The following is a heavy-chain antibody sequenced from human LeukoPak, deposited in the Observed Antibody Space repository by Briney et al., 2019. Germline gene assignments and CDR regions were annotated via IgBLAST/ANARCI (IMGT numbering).Heavy chain of an antibody. CDR1: GFTFSSYA. J-gene: IGHJ6*03. V-gene: IGHV3-23*01. D-gene: IGHD2-8*02. CDR3: AKNRGHCVDGVCHNYYYMDV. Sequence: GGSLRLSCAASGFTFSSYAMTWVRQAPGKGLEWVSTVSGSAGRTDYADSVKGRFTISRDNLKNTLYLQMNGLRAEDTAVYYCAKNRGHCVDGVCHNYYYMDVWGRATTVTVSS. CDR2: VSGSAGRT.